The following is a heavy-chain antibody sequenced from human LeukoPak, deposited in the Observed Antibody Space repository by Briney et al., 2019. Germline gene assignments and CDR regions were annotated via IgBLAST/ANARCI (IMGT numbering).Heavy chain of an antibody. D-gene: IGHD1-1*01. Sequence: SETLSLTCTVSGGSISSYYWSWIQQPPGKGLEWIGYIYYSGSTNYNPSLKSRVTISVDTSKNQFSLKLSSVTAADTAVYYCARVGGTAGRDYYYYGMDVWGQGTTVTVSS. V-gene: IGHV4-59*01. CDR3: ARVGGTAGRDYYYYGMDV. J-gene: IGHJ6*02. CDR2: IYYSGST. CDR1: GGSISSYY.